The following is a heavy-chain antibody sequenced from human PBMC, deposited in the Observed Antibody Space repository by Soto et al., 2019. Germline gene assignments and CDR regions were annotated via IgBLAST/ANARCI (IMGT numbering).Heavy chain of an antibody. Sequence: ASVKVSCKASGYTFTTYGFNWVRQAPGQGLEWMGWISPYNGDTNYAQNFQGRVSLTTDTSSSTAYMELRSLTSDDTAVYYCARTPRAQMIVLEAATRFDYWGQGTLVTVSS. J-gene: IGHJ4*02. D-gene: IGHD2-15*01. CDR3: ARTPRAQMIVLEAATRFDY. CDR2: ISPYNGDT. V-gene: IGHV1-18*04. CDR1: GYTFTTYG.